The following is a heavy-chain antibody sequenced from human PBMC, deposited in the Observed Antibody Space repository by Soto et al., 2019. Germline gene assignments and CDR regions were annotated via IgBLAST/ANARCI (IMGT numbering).Heavy chain of an antibody. V-gene: IGHV4-59*01. CDR1: GASISSDY. D-gene: IGHD2-21*02. J-gene: IGHJ4*02. CDR2: IYEIVST. CDR3: ARGVVTVNDY. Sequence: QVQLQESGPGLVKPSETLSLTCSVSGASISSDYWSWIRQPPGRGLEWIGYIYEIVSTNYNPSLKSRVNRAVDRSKNQFTLKLSSVTAADTALYYCARGVVTVNDYWGQGKLVTVSS.